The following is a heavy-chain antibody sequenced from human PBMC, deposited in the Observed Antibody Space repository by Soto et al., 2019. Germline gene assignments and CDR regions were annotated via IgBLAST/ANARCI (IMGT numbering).Heavy chain of an antibody. J-gene: IGHJ6*02. Sequence: GGSLRLSCAASGFTFSSYSIHWVRQAPGKGLEWVSAITRNSDIYYADSVKGRFTISRDNAQNSVSLQMDSLRAEDTAVYYCAREETAWPLAYGLDVWGHGTTVTVSS. V-gene: IGHV3-21*01. CDR2: ITRNSDI. CDR3: AREETAWPLAYGLDV. D-gene: IGHD2-21*02. CDR1: GFTFSSYS.